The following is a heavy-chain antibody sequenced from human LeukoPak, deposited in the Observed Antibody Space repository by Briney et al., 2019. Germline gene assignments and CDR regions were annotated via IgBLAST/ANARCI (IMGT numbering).Heavy chain of an antibody. V-gene: IGHV4-39*07. CDR1: GDSISSSSYF. D-gene: IGHD3-22*01. J-gene: IGHJ6*03. CDR3: ARGTYYYDSSGSGVYMDV. CDR2: IYYSGST. Sequence: MSSETLSLTCAVSGDSISSSSYFWGWIRQPPGKGLEWIGSIYYSGSTYYNPSLKSRVTISVDTSKNQFSLKLSSVTAADTAVYYCARGTYYYDSSGSGVYMDVWGKGTKVTVSS.